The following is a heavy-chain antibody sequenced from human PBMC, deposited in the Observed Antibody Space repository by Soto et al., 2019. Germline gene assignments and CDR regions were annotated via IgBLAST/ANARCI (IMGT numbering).Heavy chain of an antibody. CDR1: GYTFTRSG. CDR3: GREGVAPYYYYGMDV. V-gene: IGHV1-18*01. CDR2: ISSYNGDT. J-gene: IGHJ6*02. Sequence: GASVKVSCTASGYTFTRSGISWVRQAPGQGPEWMGWISSYNGDTNYAQTFQGRVTMTTDTSTSTAYMELRSLRSDDTAVYYCGREGVAPYYYYGMDVWGQGTPVTVS.